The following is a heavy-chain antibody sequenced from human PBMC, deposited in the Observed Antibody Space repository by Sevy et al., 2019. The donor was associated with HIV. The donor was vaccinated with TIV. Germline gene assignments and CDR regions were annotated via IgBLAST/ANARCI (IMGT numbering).Heavy chain of an antibody. D-gene: IGHD4-17*01. CDR3: ARDLPPSATTVAHFDY. V-gene: IGHV3-21*01. Sequence: GGSLRLSCTASGLTFSSYSMNWVRQAPGKGLEWVSSISSSSSYIYYRDSVRGRFTISRDTAKNSLYLQMNSLRAEDTAVYYCARDLPPSATTVAHFDYWGQGTLVTVSS. CDR1: GLTFSSYS. J-gene: IGHJ4*02. CDR2: ISSSSSYI.